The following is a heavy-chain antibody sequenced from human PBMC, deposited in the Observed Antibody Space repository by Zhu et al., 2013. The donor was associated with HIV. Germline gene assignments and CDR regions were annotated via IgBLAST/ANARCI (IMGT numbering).Heavy chain of an antibody. D-gene: IGHD3-22*01. Sequence: QVQLVQSGAEVKRPGSSVKVSCKASGGTFSNYAIDWVRQAPGQGLEWMGGIIPLFGKPNYAQKFQGRVTITADKSTRTAYMELSSLRSEDTAVYYCARVPLDYDSSGYYLYYFDYWGQGTLVTVSS. CDR2: IIPLFGKP. V-gene: IGHV1-69*06. J-gene: IGHJ4*02. CDR3: ARVPLDYDSSGYYLYYFDY. CDR1: GGTFSNYA.